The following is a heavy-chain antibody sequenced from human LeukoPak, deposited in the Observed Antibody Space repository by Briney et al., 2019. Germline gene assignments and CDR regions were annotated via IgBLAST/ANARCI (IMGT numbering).Heavy chain of an antibody. D-gene: IGHD2-2*01. V-gene: IGHV3-64*01. J-gene: IGHJ4*02. CDR2: ISSNGGST. CDR1: GFTFSSYI. CDR3: ARAGSTRCYDN. Sequence: GGSLRLSCAASGFTFSSYIIHWVRQAPGKGLESVSAISSNGGSTYYANSVKGRFTISRDNSKNTLYLQMGSLRTEDMAVYYCARAGSTRCYDNWGQGTLVTVSS.